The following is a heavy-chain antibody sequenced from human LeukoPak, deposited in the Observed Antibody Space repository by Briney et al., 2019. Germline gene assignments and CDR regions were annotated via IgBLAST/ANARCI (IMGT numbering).Heavy chain of an antibody. CDR1: GYTLTELS. J-gene: IGHJ1*01. D-gene: IGHD2-21*02. CDR2: FDPEDGET. CDR3: ATDRPAYCGGDCYPFQH. Sequence: ASVKVSCKVSGYTLTELSIHWVRQAPGEGLEWMGGFDPEDGETIYAQKFQGRVTMTEDTSTDTAYMELSSLRSEDTAIHYCATDRPAYCGGDCYPFQHWGQGTLVTVSS. V-gene: IGHV1-24*01.